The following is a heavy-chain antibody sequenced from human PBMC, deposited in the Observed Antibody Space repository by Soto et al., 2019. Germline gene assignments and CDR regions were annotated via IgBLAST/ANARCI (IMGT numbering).Heavy chain of an antibody. CDR3: ARDRLSLIRGVPHYDGIDV. CDR1: GGSITTANSY. J-gene: IGHJ6*02. CDR2: IYHSGST. V-gene: IGHV4-31*03. Sequence: QVQLQESGPGLVKPSQTLSLTCTVSGGSITTANSYWTWIRQHPGKGLEWIGYIYHSGSTYYNPSLQSRVTISIDKSQNQFSLTLPSVTAADSAIFYCARDRLSLIRGVPHYDGIDVWGQGTTVTVSS. D-gene: IGHD3-10*01.